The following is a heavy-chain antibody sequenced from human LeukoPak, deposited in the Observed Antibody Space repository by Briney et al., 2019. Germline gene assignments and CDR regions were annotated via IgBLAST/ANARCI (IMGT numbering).Heavy chain of an antibody. CDR1: EFTFSRYA. CDR2: TISNGAST. D-gene: IGHD3-22*01. V-gene: IGHV3-64D*09. Sequence: GGSLKLSFSASEFTFSRYAMHWSRQGPGKGLEQVSTTISNGASTYYADSAKGRFTISRDNSKNTLYLQLSSLSAEDTAVYYCVKGGYYDSSGFPEYFQDWGQGTLVSASS. CDR3: VKGGYYDSSGFPEYFQD. J-gene: IGHJ1*01.